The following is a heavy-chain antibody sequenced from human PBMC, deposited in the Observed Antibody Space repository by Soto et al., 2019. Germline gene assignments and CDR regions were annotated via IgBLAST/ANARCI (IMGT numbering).Heavy chain of an antibody. D-gene: IGHD3-22*01. J-gene: IGHJ5*02. V-gene: IGHV3-23*01. CDR2: ISGSGGST. CDR3: AKAGYYDSSGYYYVRWFDP. CDR1: GFTFSSYA. Sequence: EVQLLKSGGGLVEPGGSLRLSCAASGFTFSSYAMSWVRQAPGKGLEWVSAISGSGGSTYYADSVKGRFTISRDNSKNTLHLQMNSLRAEDTAVYYCAKAGYYDSSGYYYVRWFDPWGQGTLVTVSS.